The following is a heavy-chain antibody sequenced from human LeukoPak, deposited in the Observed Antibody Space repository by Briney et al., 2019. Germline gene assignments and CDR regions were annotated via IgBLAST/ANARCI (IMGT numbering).Heavy chain of an antibody. V-gene: IGHV3-7*04. D-gene: IGHD6-13*01. J-gene: IGHJ4*02. CDR3: ARGTIAAAGYYYFDY. CDR2: IKQDGSEK. CDR1: GFTFSSYW. Sequence: GGSLRLSCAASGFTFSSYWMSWVRQATGKGLEWVANIKQDGSEKYYVDSVKGRFTISRDNAKNSLYLQMNSLRAEDTAVYYCARGTIAAAGYYYFDYWGQGTQVTVSS.